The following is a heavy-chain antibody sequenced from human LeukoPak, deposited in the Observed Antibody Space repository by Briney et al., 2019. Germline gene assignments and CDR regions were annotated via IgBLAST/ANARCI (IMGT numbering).Heavy chain of an antibody. CDR3: ARRRGGFGEGEFNY. D-gene: IGHD3-16*01. CDR2: IEANTGKA. J-gene: IGHJ4*02. V-gene: IGHV4-4*09. CDR1: GGSITNYY. Sequence: MASETLSLTCSVSGGSITNYYWVWIRQAPGKGLEWIGQIEANTGKASYNFSLKGRVTLSVDRSKNQFSLELRSVTATDTAVYFGARRRGGFGEGEFNYWGQGTLVFVSS.